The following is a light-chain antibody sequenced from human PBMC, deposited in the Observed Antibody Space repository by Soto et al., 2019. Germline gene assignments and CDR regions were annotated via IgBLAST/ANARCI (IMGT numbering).Light chain of an antibody. CDR2: EVS. V-gene: IGLV2-14*01. J-gene: IGLJ1*01. CDR1: SSDVGGYNL. CDR3: SSYTSSSALYV. Sequence: QSALTQPASVSGSPGQSIIISCSGTSSDVGGYNLVSWYQQHPGKAPKLLIYEVSNRPSGVSNRFSGSKSGNTASLTISGLQAEDEADYYCSSYTSSSALYVFGTGTKLTVL.